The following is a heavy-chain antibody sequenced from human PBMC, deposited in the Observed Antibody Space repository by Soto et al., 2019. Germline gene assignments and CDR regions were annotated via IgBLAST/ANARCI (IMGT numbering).Heavy chain of an antibody. J-gene: IGHJ4*01. CDR3: ATHRSGRFLACFPEGSLGY. CDR1: GYTLTDLS. CDR2: IDPEDGET. Sequence: QVQLVQSGAEVKKPGASVKVSCKVSGYTLTDLSMEGLRQCTGKGLEWMGGIDPEDGETIYAQKFQGRVTMTEATDTDTACMELSSLRYEYTSVYYCATHRSGRFLACFPEGSLGYCGPGTLVTVSS. D-gene: IGHD3-3*01. V-gene: IGHV1-24*01.